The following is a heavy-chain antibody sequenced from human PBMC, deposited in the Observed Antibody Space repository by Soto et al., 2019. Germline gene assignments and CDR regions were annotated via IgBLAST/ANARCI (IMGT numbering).Heavy chain of an antibody. CDR1: GFTFSDYY. D-gene: IGHD2-21*02. CDR2: IRDKTNSYTT. Sequence: EVQLVESGGGLVQPGRSLRLSCTASGFTFSDYYMDWVRQAPGKGLEWVGRIRDKTNSYTTEYAASVKGRFIISGDDSRNSVDLQMNSLKTADTAVYYCVKASGVTYPHFDDWGQGTLVTVSS. CDR3: VKASGVTYPHFDD. J-gene: IGHJ4*02. V-gene: IGHV3-72*01.